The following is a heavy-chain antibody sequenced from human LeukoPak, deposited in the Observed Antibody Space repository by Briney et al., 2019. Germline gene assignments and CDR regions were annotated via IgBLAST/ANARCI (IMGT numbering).Heavy chain of an antibody. CDR2: IRFDGSNK. J-gene: IGHJ4*02. D-gene: IGHD2-2*01. CDR3: AKFNRQYCSSTSCYGGFDY. Sequence: GGSLRLSCAASGFTFSSYGMHWVRQAPGEGLEWVAFIRFDGSNKYYTDSVKGRFTLSRDNSKNTLYLQINSLRAEDTAVYYCAKFNRQYCSSTSCYGGFDYWGQGTLVTVSS. V-gene: IGHV3-30*02. CDR1: GFTFSSYG.